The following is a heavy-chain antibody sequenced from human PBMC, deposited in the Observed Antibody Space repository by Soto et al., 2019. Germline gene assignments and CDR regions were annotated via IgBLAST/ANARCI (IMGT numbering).Heavy chain of an antibody. CDR3: ARLYFSSGVFDY. V-gene: IGHV4-39*01. CDR2: IYYSGST. Sequence: PSETLSLTCTASGGSISSSSYYWGWIRQPPGKGLEWIGSIYYSGSTYYNPSLKSRVTISVDTSKNQFSLKLSSVTAADTAVYYCARLYFSSGVFDYWGQGTLVTVSS. CDR1: GGSISSSSYY. D-gene: IGHD6-19*01. J-gene: IGHJ4*02.